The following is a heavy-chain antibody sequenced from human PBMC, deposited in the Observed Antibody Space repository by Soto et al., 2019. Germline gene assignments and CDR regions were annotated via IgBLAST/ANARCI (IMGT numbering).Heavy chain of an antibody. Sequence: SETLSLTCAVSGGSISVGGYSWSWIRQPPGKGLEWIGYIYQSGSTYYNPSLKSRVTISLDRSKNQFSLMLNSVTAADTAVYYCARVGETNGYYYFDYWGQGTLVTVSS. V-gene: IGHV4-30-2*01. CDR2: IYQSGST. CDR3: ARVGETNGYYYFDY. CDR1: GGSISVGGYS. D-gene: IGHD2-8*01. J-gene: IGHJ4*02.